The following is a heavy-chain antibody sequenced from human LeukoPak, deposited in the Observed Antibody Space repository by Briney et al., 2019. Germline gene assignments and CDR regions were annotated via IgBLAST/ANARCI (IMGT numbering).Heavy chain of an antibody. J-gene: IGHJ3*02. CDR3: AKDSLYYDSSGSFPDAFDI. V-gene: IGHV3-33*06. CDR2: IWYDGSNK. CDR1: GFTFSSYG. D-gene: IGHD3-22*01. Sequence: GGSLRLSCAASGFTFSSYGMHWVRQAPGKGLEWVAVIWYDGSNKYYADSVKGRFTISRDNSKNTLYLQMNSLRAEDTAVYYCAKDSLYYDSSGSFPDAFDIWGQGTMVTVSS.